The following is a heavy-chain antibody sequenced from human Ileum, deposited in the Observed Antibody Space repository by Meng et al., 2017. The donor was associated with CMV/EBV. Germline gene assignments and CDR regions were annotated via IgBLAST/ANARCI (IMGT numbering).Heavy chain of an antibody. CDR1: GFSFSRYS. CDR3: AKLGAVYGILNSASDFDY. J-gene: IGHJ4*02. D-gene: IGHD3-16*01. CDR2: IGGTGSGI. V-gene: IGHV3-21*01. Sequence: AGSLRLSCVVSGFSFSRYSMNWLRKAPGKGREWVSSIGGTGSGIYYPASVKGRFTISRDNARNTLYLEMSSLRAEDTSAYFCAKLGAVYGILNSASDFDYWGQATLVTVSS.